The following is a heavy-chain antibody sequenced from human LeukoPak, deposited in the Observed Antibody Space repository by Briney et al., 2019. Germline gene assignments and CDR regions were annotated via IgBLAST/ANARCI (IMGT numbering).Heavy chain of an antibody. D-gene: IGHD3-10*01. V-gene: IGHV3-7*01. Sequence: GGSLRLSCAVSGFPFSTFWMSWVRQAPGKGLEWVANINQDGSEKYYVDSVRGRFAISRDNAKNSLYLQMNSLRAEDTAVYYCARGALLWFGELSVPDYWGQGTLVTVSS. CDR1: GFPFSTFW. CDR2: INQDGSEK. CDR3: ARGALLWFGELSVPDY. J-gene: IGHJ4*02.